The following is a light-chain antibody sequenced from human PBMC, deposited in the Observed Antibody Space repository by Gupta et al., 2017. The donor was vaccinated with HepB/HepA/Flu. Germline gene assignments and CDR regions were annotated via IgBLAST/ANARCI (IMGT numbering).Light chain of an antibody. CDR2: YND. V-gene: IGLV1-44*01. CDR1: SSNVGRNN. J-gene: IGLJ2*01. Sequence: QSVLTQSTSVSGTPGQRVTISCSASSSNVGRNNVNWYQQLPGTAPKLLIYYNDERTSGVPDRISGSKSGTSASLAISGLQSEDEADYYCAAWDTSLNVVVFGGGTKLTVL. CDR3: AAWDTSLNVVV.